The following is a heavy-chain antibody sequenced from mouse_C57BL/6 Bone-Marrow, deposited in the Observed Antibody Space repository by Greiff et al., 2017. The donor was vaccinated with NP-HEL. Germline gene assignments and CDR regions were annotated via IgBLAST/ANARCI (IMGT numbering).Heavy chain of an antibody. Sequence: EVMLVESGGDLVKPGGSLKLSCAASGFTFSSYGMSWVRQTPDKRLEWVATISSGGSYTYYPDSVKGRFTISRDNAKNTLDLQMSSLKSEDTAMYYCARRVYTPFAYWGQGTLVTVSA. CDR1: GFTFSSYG. CDR2: ISSGGSYT. CDR3: ARRVYTPFAY. V-gene: IGHV5-6*02. J-gene: IGHJ3*01. D-gene: IGHD5-1-1*01.